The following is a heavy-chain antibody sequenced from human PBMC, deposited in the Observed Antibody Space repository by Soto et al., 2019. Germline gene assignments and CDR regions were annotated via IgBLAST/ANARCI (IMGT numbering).Heavy chain of an antibody. CDR2: IYYSGST. Sequence: SQTQRLSYTVSGGNISNYYWSWIRQPPGKGLEWIGYIYYSGSTNYNPSLKSRVTISVDTSKNQFSLKLSSVTAADTAVYYCARQFASYDILTGYSSEPNWFDPWGQGTLVTVSS. V-gene: IGHV4-59*08. CDR1: GGNISNYY. CDR3: ARQFASYDILTGYSSEPNWFDP. D-gene: IGHD3-9*01. J-gene: IGHJ5*02.